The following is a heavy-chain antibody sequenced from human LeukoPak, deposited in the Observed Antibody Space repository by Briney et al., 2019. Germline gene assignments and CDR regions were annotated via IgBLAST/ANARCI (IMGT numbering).Heavy chain of an antibody. CDR2: LYSGSST. CDR1: GFTFRSYE. J-gene: IGHJ2*01. CDR3: ARVGDHFHWYLDL. Sequence: PGWSLTLSCAACGFTFRSYEMNWVRQAPGKGLEWVSILYSGSSTYYADSVEGRFTISRDSSKNTLFLQMNDLRAEDTAVYYCARVGDHFHWYLDLWGRGTLVTVSS. D-gene: IGHD3-3*02. V-gene: IGHV3-53*01.